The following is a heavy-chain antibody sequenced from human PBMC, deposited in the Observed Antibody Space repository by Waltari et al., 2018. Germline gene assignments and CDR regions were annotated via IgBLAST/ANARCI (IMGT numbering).Heavy chain of an antibody. CDR1: GFHLRTYW. J-gene: IGHJ4*02. CDR2: IKQDGSAK. Sequence: EVQLVESGGGLVQPGGSLGLSCSASGFHLRTYWMTWVRQAPGRGLEWVANIKQDGSAKYYVDSVRGRSTISRDNANNSLFLQINSLRDDDTAVYYCVTDVSGWYVNWGQGTSVTVSS. D-gene: IGHD6-19*01. V-gene: IGHV3-7*01. CDR3: VTDVSGWYVN.